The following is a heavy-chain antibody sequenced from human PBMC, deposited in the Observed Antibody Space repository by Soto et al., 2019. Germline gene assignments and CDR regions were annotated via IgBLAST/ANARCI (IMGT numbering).Heavy chain of an antibody. V-gene: IGHV3-23*01. J-gene: IGHJ4*02. Sequence: GGSLRLSCAASGLTFSNFAMSWVRQAPGKGLEWVSAISGSGGGTYYADSVKGRFTISRDNSKNTLYLHMNSLRAEDTAVYYCAKVVDFDYWGQGTLVTVSS. CDR3: AKVVDFDY. CDR1: GLTFSNFA. D-gene: IGHD2-21*01. CDR2: ISGSGGGT.